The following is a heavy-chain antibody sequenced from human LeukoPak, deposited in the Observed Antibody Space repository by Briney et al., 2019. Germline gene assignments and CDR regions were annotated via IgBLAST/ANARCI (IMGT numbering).Heavy chain of an antibody. CDR1: EFSFDDYP. CDR2: INEDGGKT. D-gene: IGHD2-15*01. V-gene: IGHV3-43*02. Sequence: QPGVSLRLSCAASEFSFDDYPMHWVRQAPGKGLEWVSLINEDGGKTFYADSVRGRFTISRDNSKNSLYLQMNSLRTEDSALYYCAKEIDTLGTNAFDIWGQGTIVTVSS. J-gene: IGHJ3*02. CDR3: AKEIDTLGTNAFDI.